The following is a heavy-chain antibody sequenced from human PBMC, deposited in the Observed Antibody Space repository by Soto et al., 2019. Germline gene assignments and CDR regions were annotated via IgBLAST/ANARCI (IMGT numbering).Heavy chain of an antibody. CDR2: INSDGSST. J-gene: IGHJ6*02. V-gene: IGHV3-74*01. Sequence: EVQLVESGGGLVQPGGSLRLSCAASGFTFSSYWMHWVRQAPGKGLVWVSRINSDGSSTSYADSVKGRFTISRDNAKNTLNLQMNSLRAEDTAVYYCARERGLAAAGYYYYYGMDVWGQGTTVTVSS. D-gene: IGHD6-13*01. CDR3: ARERGLAAAGYYYYYGMDV. CDR1: GFTFSSYW.